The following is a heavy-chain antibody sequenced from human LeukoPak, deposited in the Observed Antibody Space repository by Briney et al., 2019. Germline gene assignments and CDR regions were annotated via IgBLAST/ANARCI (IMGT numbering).Heavy chain of an antibody. Sequence: GGSLRLSCAVSGFTFSSYWMTWVRQAPGKGLEWVGFVRSKAYGGTTEYAASVKGRFTISRDDSKSIAYLQMNSLKTEDTAVYYCTRGRTNKRNNWFDPWGQGTLVTVSS. D-gene: IGHD2-8*01. V-gene: IGHV3-49*04. CDR2: VRSKAYGGTT. J-gene: IGHJ5*02. CDR3: TRGRTNKRNNWFDP. CDR1: GFTFSSYW.